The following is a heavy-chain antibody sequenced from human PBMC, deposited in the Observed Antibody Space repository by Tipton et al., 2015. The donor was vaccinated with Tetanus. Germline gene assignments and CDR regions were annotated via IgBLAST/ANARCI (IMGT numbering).Heavy chain of an antibody. D-gene: IGHD1-14*01. CDR2: ISFSGDYI. J-gene: IGHJ4*02. V-gene: IGHV3-21*01. CDR1: GFPFNRYS. CDR3: ARGHINRPETGDF. Sequence: GSLRLSCAASGFPFNRYSMNWVRQTPGKGLEWVSSISFSGDYIYYADSVKGRFTNSRDNAKNSLYLQMNSLRDEDTAVYYCARGHINRPETGDFWGQGTLVTVSS.